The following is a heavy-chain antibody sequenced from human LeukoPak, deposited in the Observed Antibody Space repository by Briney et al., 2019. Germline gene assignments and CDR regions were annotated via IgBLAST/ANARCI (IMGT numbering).Heavy chain of an antibody. V-gene: IGHV3-7*01. J-gene: IGHJ6*02. Sequence: GALRPSCAASGFTFSESWMTWVRQVPGQGLEWVAHINHEGGGIQYVDSVKGRFTISRDSAKGSVYLQMNSLRAEDTAIYHCATYINWVAGDVWGQGTTVIVSS. D-gene: IGHD1-1*01. CDR2: INHEGGGI. CDR3: ATYINWVAGDV. CDR1: GFTFSESW.